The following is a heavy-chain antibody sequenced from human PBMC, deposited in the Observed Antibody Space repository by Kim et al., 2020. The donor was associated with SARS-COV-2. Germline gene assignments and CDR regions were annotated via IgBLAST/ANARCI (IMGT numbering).Heavy chain of an antibody. D-gene: IGHD3-16*02. CDR2: ISGSGGST. CDR1: GFTFSSYA. V-gene: IGHV3-23*01. CDR3: AKDLSYDYVWGSYRYSHIFDY. Sequence: GGSLRLSCAASGFTFSSYAMSWVRQAPGKGLEWVSAISGSGGSTYYADSVKGRFTISRDNSKNTLYLQMNSLRAEDTAVYYCAKDLSYDYVWGSYRYSHIFDYWGQGTLVTVSS. J-gene: IGHJ4*02.